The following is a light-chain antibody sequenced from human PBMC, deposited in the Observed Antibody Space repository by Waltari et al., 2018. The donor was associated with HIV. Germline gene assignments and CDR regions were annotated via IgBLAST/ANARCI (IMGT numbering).Light chain of an antibody. CDR3: AVWDDSVNGYV. J-gene: IGLJ1*01. CDR1: SANIGKYV. CDR2: GRY. V-gene: IGLV1-44*01. Sequence: QSALTQPPSTSGTPGQRVTISCSGSSANIGKYVVNWFQQVPGTAPKLRVPGRYQRPSGVPDRFSGSKSGTSGSLAISGLQSEDEGDYYCAVWDDSVNGYVFGTGTKVTVL.